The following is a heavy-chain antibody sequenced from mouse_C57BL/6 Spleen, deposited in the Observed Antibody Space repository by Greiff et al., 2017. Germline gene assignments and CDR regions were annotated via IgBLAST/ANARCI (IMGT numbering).Heavy chain of an antibody. CDR1: GFTFSSYA. CDR3: ARDLYYDYDGYFDY. V-gene: IGHV5-4*01. D-gene: IGHD2-4*01. J-gene: IGHJ2*01. CDR2: ISDGGSYT. Sequence: EVQLQESGGGLVKPGGSLKLSCAASGFTFSSYAMSWVRQTPEKRLEWVATISDGGSYTYYPDNVKGRFTISRDNAKNNLYLPMSHLKSEDTAMYYCARDLYYDYDGYFDYWGQGTTLTVSS.